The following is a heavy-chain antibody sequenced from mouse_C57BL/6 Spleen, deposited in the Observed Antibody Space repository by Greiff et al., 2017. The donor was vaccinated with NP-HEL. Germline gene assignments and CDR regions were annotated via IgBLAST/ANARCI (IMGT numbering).Heavy chain of an antibody. J-gene: IGHJ2*01. Sequence: LVKPGASVKMSCKASGYTFTDYNMHWVKQSHGKSLEWIGYINPNNGGTSYNQKFKGKATLTVNKSSSTAYMELRSLTSEDSAVYYCARMRLLPFDYWGQGTTLTVSS. CDR3: ARMRLLPFDY. CDR2: INPNNGGT. D-gene: IGHD2-3*01. V-gene: IGHV1-22*01. CDR1: GYTFTDYN.